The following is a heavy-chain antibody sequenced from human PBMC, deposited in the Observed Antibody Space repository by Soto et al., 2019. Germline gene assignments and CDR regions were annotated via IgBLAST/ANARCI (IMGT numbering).Heavy chain of an antibody. CDR3: ARWGYCTNGVCYEYFDY. Sequence: QLQLQESGPGLVKPSETLSLTCTVSGGSISSSSYYWGWIRQPPGKGLEWIGSIYYSGSTYYNPSLKSRVTISVDTSKNQFSLKLSSVTAADTAVYYCARWGYCTNGVCYEYFDYWGQGTLVTVSS. CDR2: IYYSGST. CDR1: GGSISSSSYY. D-gene: IGHD2-8*01. J-gene: IGHJ4*02. V-gene: IGHV4-39*01.